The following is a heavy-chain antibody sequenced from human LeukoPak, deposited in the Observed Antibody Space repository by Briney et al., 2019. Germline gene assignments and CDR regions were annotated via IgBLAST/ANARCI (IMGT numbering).Heavy chain of an antibody. CDR1: GLTFGDYG. J-gene: IGHJ5*02. V-gene: IGHV3-20*04. Sequence: GGSLRLSCEGSGLTFGDYGMSWVRQAPGKGPEWVAGISWNSDSTGYPDSVKGRFTISRDNAKNSLYLQMNSPRVEDTALYYCARDRRGITGTEWFDPWGQGTLVTVSS. CDR2: ISWNSDST. D-gene: IGHD1-20*01. CDR3: ARDRRGITGTEWFDP.